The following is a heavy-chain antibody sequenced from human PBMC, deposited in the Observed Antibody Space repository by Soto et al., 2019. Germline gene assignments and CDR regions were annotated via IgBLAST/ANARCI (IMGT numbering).Heavy chain of an antibody. D-gene: IGHD2-2*02. CDR2: INHSVST. CDR3: ARALVVPAAIPRMRFDP. V-gene: IGHV4-34*01. CDR1: GGSFSGYY. J-gene: IGHJ5*02. Sequence: SETLSLTCAVYGGSFSGYYWRWIRQPPGKGLEWIEEINHSVSTNYNPSLKSRVTISVDTSKNQFSLKLSSVTAADTAVYYCARALVVPAAIPRMRFDPWGQGTLVTVSS.